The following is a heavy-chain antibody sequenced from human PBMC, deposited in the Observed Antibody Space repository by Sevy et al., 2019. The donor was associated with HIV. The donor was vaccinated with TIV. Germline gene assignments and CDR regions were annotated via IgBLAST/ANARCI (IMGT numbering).Heavy chain of an antibody. CDR2: FDRTDIT. J-gene: IGHJ4*02. CDR3: VRDGRAIASHFDY. CDR1: GFTLSSYT. Sequence: GGSLRLSCEASGFTLSSYTMNWVRQSPEKGLEWVATFDRTDITHYADSVKGRFIISRDTAKNSQFLQMNSLRDDDTAMYFCVRDGRAIASHFDYWGRGTLVTVSS. D-gene: IGHD1-26*01. V-gene: IGHV3-48*02.